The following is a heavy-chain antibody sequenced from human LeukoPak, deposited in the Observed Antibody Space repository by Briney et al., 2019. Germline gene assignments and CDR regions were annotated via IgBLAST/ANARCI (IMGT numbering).Heavy chain of an antibody. CDR1: GGTFSSYA. Sequence: AASVKVSCKASGGTFSSYAISWVRQAPGQGLEWMGGIIPIFGTANYAQKFQGRVTITADESTSTAYMELSSLRSEDTAVYYCANYGDYTDAFDIWGQGTMVTVSS. CDR2: IIPIFGTA. D-gene: IGHD4-17*01. J-gene: IGHJ3*02. V-gene: IGHV1-69*13. CDR3: ANYGDYTDAFDI.